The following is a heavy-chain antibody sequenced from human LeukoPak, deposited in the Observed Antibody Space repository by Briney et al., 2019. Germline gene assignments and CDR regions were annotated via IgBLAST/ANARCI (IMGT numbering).Heavy chain of an antibody. V-gene: IGHV3-64*01. CDR3: ARVGDLNYFDY. Sequence: GGSLRLSCAASGFTFSSYAMHWVRQAPGKGLEYVSAISHNEGSTYYANSVKGRFTISRDNSKNTLYLQMGCLRAEDMAVYYCARVGDLNYFDYWSQGALVTVSS. CDR2: ISHNEGST. D-gene: IGHD3-10*01. CDR1: GFTFSSYA. J-gene: IGHJ4*02.